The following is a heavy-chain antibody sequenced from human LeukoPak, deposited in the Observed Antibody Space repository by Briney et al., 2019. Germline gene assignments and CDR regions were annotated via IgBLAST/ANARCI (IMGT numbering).Heavy chain of an antibody. CDR1: GGSVSGYY. Sequence: PSETLSLTCAVYGGSVSGYYWSWIRQPPGKGLEWIGEISHSVITTYNPSLESRVTISLDTSKNQFSLKLGSVTATDTAVYYCARDRYDRSGYYYDYYYGMDVWGQGTTVTVSS. D-gene: IGHD3-22*01. V-gene: IGHV4-34*01. J-gene: IGHJ6*02. CDR3: ARDRYDRSGYYYDYYYGMDV. CDR2: ISHSVIT.